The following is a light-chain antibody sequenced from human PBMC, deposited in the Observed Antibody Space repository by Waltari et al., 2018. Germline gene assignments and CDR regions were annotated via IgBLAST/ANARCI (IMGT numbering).Light chain of an antibody. Sequence: QSVLTQPPSVSGTPGQRVTISCSGGSSNIGTSFVYWYQQPPGPAPHPLMNRNNRRPSGVPWRFSASKSGTSASLAISGIRSEDEADYFCASWDDSLSSVLFGGGTKLTVL. J-gene: IGLJ2*01. CDR1: SSNIGTSF. CDR2: RNN. CDR3: ASWDDSLSSVL. V-gene: IGLV1-47*01.